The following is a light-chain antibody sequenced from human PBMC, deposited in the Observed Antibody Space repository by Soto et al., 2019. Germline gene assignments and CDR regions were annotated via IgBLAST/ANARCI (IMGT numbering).Light chain of an antibody. CDR3: GTWDSSLSSGGV. CDR1: SSNIGNNS. Sequence: QSVLTQPPSMSAAPGQKVTLSCSGSSSNIGNNSVSWYQQLPGTAPKLLIYDNNKRPSGIPDRFSGSKSGTSATLGITGLQTGDEADYYCGTWDSSLSSGGVFGTGTKVTVL. J-gene: IGLJ1*01. CDR2: DNN. V-gene: IGLV1-51*01.